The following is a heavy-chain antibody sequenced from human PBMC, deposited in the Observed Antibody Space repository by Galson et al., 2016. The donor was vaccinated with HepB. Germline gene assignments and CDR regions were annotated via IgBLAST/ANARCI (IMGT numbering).Heavy chain of an antibody. D-gene: IGHD6-13*01. CDR2: ISSSSRTI. V-gene: IGHV3-48*02. J-gene: IGHJ4*02. CDR3: VTRLPYGSRWLGYFDA. Sequence: SLRLSCAASGFTFSSYSMNWVRQAPGKGLEWISYISSSSRTIYYADFERGRFSISRDNAKNSLSLIMNSLSEEDTAFYYCVTRLPYGSRWLGYFDAWGQGTLVTVSS. CDR1: GFTFSSYS.